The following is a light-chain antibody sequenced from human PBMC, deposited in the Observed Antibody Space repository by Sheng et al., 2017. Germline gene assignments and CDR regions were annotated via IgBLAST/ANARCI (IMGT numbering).Light chain of an antibody. CDR3: AVWDDSLNGVV. V-gene: IGLV1-44*01. CDR2: NNN. J-gene: IGLJ2*01. CDR1: TSNLRSNS. Sequence: QSVLTQPPSASGTPGQRVTISCSGSTSNLRSNSVNWYQQLPGTAPKVLIYNNNQRPSGVPDRFSGTKSGTSASLAISGLQSEDEADYYCAVWDDSLNGVVFGGGTKLTVL.